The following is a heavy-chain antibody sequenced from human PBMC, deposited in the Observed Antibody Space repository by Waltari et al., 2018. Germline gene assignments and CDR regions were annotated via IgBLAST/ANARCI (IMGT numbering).Heavy chain of an antibody. J-gene: IGHJ4*02. CDR3: ARHSILYVWGSYRSSYFDY. Sequence: QVQLQQWGAGLLKPSETLSLTCAVYGGSFSGYYWSWIRQPPGKGLEWIGEINHSGSTNYNPSLKSRVTISVDTSKNQFYLKLSSVTAADTAVYYCARHSILYVWGSYRSSYFDYWGQGTLVTVSS. CDR1: GGSFSGYY. D-gene: IGHD3-16*02. CDR2: INHSGST. V-gene: IGHV4-34*01.